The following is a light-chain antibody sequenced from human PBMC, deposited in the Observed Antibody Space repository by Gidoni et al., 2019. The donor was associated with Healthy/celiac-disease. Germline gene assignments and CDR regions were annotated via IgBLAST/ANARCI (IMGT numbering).Light chain of an antibody. CDR1: QSLLHSNGYNY. CDR3: MQALQTPDT. CDR2: LGS. J-gene: IGKJ3*01. V-gene: IGKV2-28*01. Sequence: DIVMTQSPLSLPVTPGEPASISCRSSQSLLHSNGYNYLDWYLQKPGQSPQLLIYLGSNRASGVPDRFSGSGSGTDFTLKISRVEAEDVGVYYCMQALQTPDTFXPXTKVXIK.